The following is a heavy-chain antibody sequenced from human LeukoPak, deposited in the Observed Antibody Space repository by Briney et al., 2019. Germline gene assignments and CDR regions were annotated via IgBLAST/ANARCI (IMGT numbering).Heavy chain of an antibody. CDR2: MNPNSGNT. CDR1: GYTFTSYD. J-gene: IGHJ5*02. Sequence: ASVKVSCKASGYTFTSYDINWVRQATGQGLEWMGWMNPNSGNTGYAQKFQGRVTITRNTSISTAYMELSSLRSEDTGVYQCARANYGESGWFVPWGQGNLVTVSS. D-gene: IGHD4-17*01. CDR3: ARANYGESGWFVP. V-gene: IGHV1-8*03.